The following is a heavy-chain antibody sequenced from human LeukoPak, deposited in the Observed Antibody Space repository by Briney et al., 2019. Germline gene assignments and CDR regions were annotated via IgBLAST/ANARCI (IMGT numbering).Heavy chain of an antibody. CDR2: ISASGGNT. Sequence: GGSLRLSCAASGFTFSSYAMSWARQAPGKGLEWVSGISASGGNTNYADSVKGRFTIPRDNSKNTLYLQMNSLRAEDTAVYFCAKRTMTTKTFDYWGQGALVTVSS. J-gene: IGHJ4*02. CDR1: GFTFSSYA. V-gene: IGHV3-23*01. D-gene: IGHD4-17*01. CDR3: AKRTMTTKTFDY.